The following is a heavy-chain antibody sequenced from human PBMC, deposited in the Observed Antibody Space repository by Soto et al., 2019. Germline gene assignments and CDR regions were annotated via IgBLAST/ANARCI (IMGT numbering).Heavy chain of an antibody. Sequence: GGSLRISFAASGFTFSSYSMDWVRQAPGKGLEWVSYISSSSSTIYYADSVKGRFTISRDNAKNSLYLQMNSLRVEDTAVYYCARATNYDILTVPFDYWGQGTLVTVSS. CDR2: ISSSSSTI. CDR1: GFTFSSYS. D-gene: IGHD3-9*01. V-gene: IGHV3-48*01. J-gene: IGHJ4*02. CDR3: ARATNYDILTVPFDY.